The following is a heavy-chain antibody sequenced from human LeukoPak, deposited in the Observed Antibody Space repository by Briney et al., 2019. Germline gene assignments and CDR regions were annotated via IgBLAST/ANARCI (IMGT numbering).Heavy chain of an antibody. J-gene: IGHJ6*02. CDR3: ARDSRDIVVVVAATPYYYYGMDV. V-gene: IGHV1-69*01. CDR2: IIPIFGTA. D-gene: IGHD2-15*01. Sequence: SVKVSCKASGGTFSSYAISWVRQAPGQGLEWMGGIIPIFGTANCAQKFQGRVTITADESTSTAYMELSSLRSEDTAVYYCARDSRDIVVVVAATPYYYYGMDVWGQGTTVTVSS. CDR1: GGTFSSYA.